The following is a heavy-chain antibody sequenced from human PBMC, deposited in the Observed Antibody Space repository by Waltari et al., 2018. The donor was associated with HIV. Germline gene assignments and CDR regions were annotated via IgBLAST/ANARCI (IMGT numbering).Heavy chain of an antibody. CDR3: AKETQGSGSYYFDY. V-gene: IGHV3-23*01. CDR1: GFTFSSYA. D-gene: IGHD6-19*01. CDR2: ISGSGGST. Sequence: AASGFTFSSYAMNWVRQAPGKGLECVSGISGSGGSTYYADAGKGRFTISRDNSKKMLYLQMNSLRAEDTAVYYCAKETQGSGSYYFDYWGQGTLVTVSS. J-gene: IGHJ4*02.